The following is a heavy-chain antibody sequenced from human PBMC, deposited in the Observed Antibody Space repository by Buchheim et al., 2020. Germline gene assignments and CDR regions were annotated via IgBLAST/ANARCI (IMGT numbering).Heavy chain of an antibody. V-gene: IGHV3-23*01. D-gene: IGHD3-10*01. J-gene: IGHJ5*02. CDR3: AKASTRAPLLWFGESNNWFDP. CDR2: ISGSGGST. Sequence: EVQLLESGGGLVQPGGSLRLSCAASGFTFSSYAMSWVRQAPGKGLEWVSAISGSGGSTYYADSVKGRFTISRDNSKNKPYLQMNSLRAEDTAVYYCAKASTRAPLLWFGESNNWFDPWGQGTL. CDR1: GFTFSSYA.